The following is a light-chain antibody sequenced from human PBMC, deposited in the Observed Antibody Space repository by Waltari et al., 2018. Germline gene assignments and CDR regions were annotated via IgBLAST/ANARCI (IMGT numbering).Light chain of an antibody. J-gene: IGKJ4*01. CDR2: DAS. Sequence: DIQMTQFPSTLSASVGDRVTITCRASRSISRWLAWYQQKPGKAPKVLIYDASTLESGVPSRFSGSGSGTEFTLAISSLQPDDFATYYCQQYSGYSGPFGGGTKVEIK. V-gene: IGKV1-5*01. CDR1: RSISRW. CDR3: QQYSGYSGP.